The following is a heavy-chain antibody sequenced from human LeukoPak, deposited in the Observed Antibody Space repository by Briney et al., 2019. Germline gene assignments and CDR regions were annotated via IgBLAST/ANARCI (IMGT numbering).Heavy chain of an antibody. V-gene: IGHV3-30*18. Sequence: GGSLRLSCAASGFTFSSYGMHWVRQAPGKGLEWVAVISYDGSNKYYADSVKGRFTISRDNSKNTLYLQMNSLRAEDTAVYYCAKDRAPAMARYYYYGMDVWGQGTTVTVSS. CDR3: AKDRAPAMARYYYYGMDV. J-gene: IGHJ6*02. CDR2: ISYDGSNK. D-gene: IGHD5-24*01. CDR1: GFTFSSYG.